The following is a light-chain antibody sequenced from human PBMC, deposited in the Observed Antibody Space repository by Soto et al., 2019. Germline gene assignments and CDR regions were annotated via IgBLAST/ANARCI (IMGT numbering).Light chain of an antibody. CDR1: QSVLYSSNNKDS. J-gene: IGKJ4*01. CDR2: WAS. CDR3: QQYLDLLT. Sequence: DIVMTQSPGSLAVSLGERATINCRSSQSVLYSSNNKDSIAWYQQKPGQPPRLLIYWASTRESGVPDRFSGSGSWTDFTLTISSLQAEDVAVYYCQQYLDLLTFGGGTKVEIK. V-gene: IGKV4-1*01.